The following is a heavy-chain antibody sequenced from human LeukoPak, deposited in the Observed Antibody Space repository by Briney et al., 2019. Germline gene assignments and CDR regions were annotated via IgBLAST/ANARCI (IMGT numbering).Heavy chain of an antibody. D-gene: IGHD4-17*01. CDR1: GGTFSSYA. CDR2: IIPIFGTA. CDR3: AVYGDYDSHAFDI. Sequence: PVNVSCKASGGTFSSYAISWVRQAPGQGLEWMGGIIPIFGTANHAQKFQGRVTITADESTSTAYMELSSLRSEDTAVYYCAVYGDYDSHAFDIWGQGTMVTVSS. V-gene: IGHV1-69*13. J-gene: IGHJ3*02.